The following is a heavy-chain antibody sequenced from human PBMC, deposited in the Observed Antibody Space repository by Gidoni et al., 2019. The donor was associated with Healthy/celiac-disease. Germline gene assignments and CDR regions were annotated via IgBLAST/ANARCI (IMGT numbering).Heavy chain of an antibody. CDR3: AKAPRIQLWGSFDY. CDR2: ISGSRGSP. D-gene: IGHD5-18*01. Sequence: EVQLLESGGGLVQPGGSLRLACAASGFTFSSYAMSWVRQAPGKGLEWVSAISGSRGSPYYADSVKGRFTISRDNSKNTLYLQMNSLRAEDTAVYYCAKAPRIQLWGSFDYWGQGTLVTVSS. CDR1: GFTFSSYA. J-gene: IGHJ4*02. V-gene: IGHV3-23*01.